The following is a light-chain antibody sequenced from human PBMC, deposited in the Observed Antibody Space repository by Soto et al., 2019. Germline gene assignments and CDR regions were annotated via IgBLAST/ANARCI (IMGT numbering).Light chain of an antibody. CDR2: QNN. CDR3: GSWDSSLSAVV. V-gene: IGLV1-51*02. Sequence: QSALTQPPSVSAAPGQKVTISCSGGSSNIGNNHVSWYQQVPGTVPKALIYQNNKRPSGIPDRFSGSKSDTSATLAITGLQTGDEADYYCGSWDSSLSAVVFGGGTKLTVL. J-gene: IGLJ2*01. CDR1: SSNIGNNH.